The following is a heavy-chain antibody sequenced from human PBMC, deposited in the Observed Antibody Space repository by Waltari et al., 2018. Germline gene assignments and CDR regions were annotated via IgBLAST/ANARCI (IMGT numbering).Heavy chain of an antibody. CDR3: ARDSGSYYFDY. CDR1: GGSISSHY. J-gene: IGHJ4*02. D-gene: IGHD1-26*01. CDR2: IYYSGST. V-gene: IGHV4-59*11. Sequence: QVQLQESGPGLVKPSETLSLTCTVSGGSISSHYWSWIRQPPGKGLEWIGYIYYSGSTNYNPSLKSRVTISVDTSKNQFSLKLSSVTAADTAVYYCARDSGSYYFDYWGQGTLVTVSS.